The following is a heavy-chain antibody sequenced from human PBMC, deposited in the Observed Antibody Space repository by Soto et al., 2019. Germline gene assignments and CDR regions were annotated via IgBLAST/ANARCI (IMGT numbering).Heavy chain of an antibody. CDR1: GFTFSSYA. Sequence: EVQLLESGGGLAQPGGSLRLSCAASGFTFSSYAMSWVRQAPGKGLEWISTISGSGGGIYYHDSVKGRFTISRDNSQNTLYLQMNSLRVEDTAVHFCAKCARSCSGSSCFYFYGMDVWGQETTVTVSS. V-gene: IGHV3-23*01. CDR2: ISGSGGGI. CDR3: AKCARSCSGSSCFYFYGMDV. D-gene: IGHD2-15*01. J-gene: IGHJ6*02.